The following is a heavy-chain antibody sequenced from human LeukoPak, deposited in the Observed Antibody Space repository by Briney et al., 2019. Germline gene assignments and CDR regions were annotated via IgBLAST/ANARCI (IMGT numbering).Heavy chain of an antibody. Sequence: SETLSLTCTVSGGSISSYYWSWIRQPPGKGLEWIGYIYYSGSTNYNPSLKSRVTISVDTSKNQFSLKLISVTAADTAVYYCARGQLATGIFDHWGQGTLVTVSS. CDR1: GGSISSYY. J-gene: IGHJ4*02. D-gene: IGHD6-6*01. CDR3: ARGQLATGIFDH. V-gene: IGHV4-59*01. CDR2: IYYSGST.